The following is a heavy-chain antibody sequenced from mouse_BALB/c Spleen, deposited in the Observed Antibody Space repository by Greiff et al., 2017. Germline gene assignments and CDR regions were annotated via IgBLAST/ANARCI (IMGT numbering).Heavy chain of an antibody. V-gene: IGHV14-1*02. CDR1: GFNIKDYY. CDR2: IDPENGNT. D-gene: IGHD1-2*01. J-gene: IGHJ1*01. Sequence: VQLQQSGAELVRPGALVKLSCKASGFNIKDYYMHWVKQRPEQGLEWIGWIDPENGNTIYDPKFQGKASITADTSSSTAYMQLSSLASEDSALYYCARPKIITAYGYFDVWGAGTTVTVSS. CDR3: ARPKIITAYGYFDV.